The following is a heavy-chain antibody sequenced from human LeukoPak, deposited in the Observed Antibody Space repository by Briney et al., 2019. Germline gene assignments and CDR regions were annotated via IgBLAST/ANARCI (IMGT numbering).Heavy chain of an antibody. Sequence: PSETLSLTCTVSGGSISSYYWSWIRQPPGKGLKWIGSMSYSGRTYYNPSLKTRVTVSLDTSKNQFSLNLTSVTAADTAVYYCARSPQGTATTANWLDPWGQGTLVTVSS. CDR1: GGSISSYY. V-gene: IGHV4-59*12. CDR3: ARSPQGTATTANWLDP. CDR2: MSYSGRT. D-gene: IGHD4-17*01. J-gene: IGHJ5*02.